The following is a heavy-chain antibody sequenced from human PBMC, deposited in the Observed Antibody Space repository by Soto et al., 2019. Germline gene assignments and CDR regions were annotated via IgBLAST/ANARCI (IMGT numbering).Heavy chain of an antibody. D-gene: IGHD3-3*01. CDR3: AGIGEEIYYGMDV. Sequence: QVQLQESGPGLVKPSETLSLTCTVSGGSMRSYYWNWIRQPAGEGLEWIGRIYARGSTKYNPSLESRGHMFVDVFQNQFSLRLTSVTAADTAVYYCAGIGEEIYYGMDVWGQGTTVTVSS. CDR1: GGSMRSYY. J-gene: IGHJ6*02. CDR2: IYARGST. V-gene: IGHV4-4*07.